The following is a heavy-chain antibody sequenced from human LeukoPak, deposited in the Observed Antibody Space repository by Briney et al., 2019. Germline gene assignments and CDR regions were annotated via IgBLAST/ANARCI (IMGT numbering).Heavy chain of an antibody. V-gene: IGHV6-1*01. CDR3: ARDPGDRGGDYYYYGMDV. CDR2: TYYRSKWYN. J-gene: IGHJ6*02. CDR1: GDNVSSNSAA. D-gene: IGHD3-10*01. Sequence: SQTLSLTCAISGDNVSSNSAAWNWIRQSPSRGLEWLGRTYYRSKWYNDYAVSVKSRITINPDTSKNQFSLQLNSVTPEDTAVYYCARDPGDRGGDYYYYGMDVWGQGTTVTVSS.